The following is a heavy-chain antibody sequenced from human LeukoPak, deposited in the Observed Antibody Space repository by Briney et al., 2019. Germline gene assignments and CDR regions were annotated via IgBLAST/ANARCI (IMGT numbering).Heavy chain of an antibody. D-gene: IGHD6-13*01. Sequence: GGSLRLSCAASGFTFSSYWMHWVRQAPGKGLVWVSRINSDGSSTYYADSVKGRFTISRDNSKNTLYLQMNSLRAEDTAVYYCARAIAAAGTYYYYYMDVWGKGTTVTISS. CDR3: ARAIAAAGTYYYYYMDV. CDR2: INSDGSST. V-gene: IGHV3-74*01. CDR1: GFTFSSYW. J-gene: IGHJ6*03.